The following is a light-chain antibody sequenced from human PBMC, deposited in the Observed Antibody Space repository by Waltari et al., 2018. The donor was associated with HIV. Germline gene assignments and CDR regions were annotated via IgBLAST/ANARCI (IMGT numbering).Light chain of an antibody. Sequence: QSVLTQPPSASGTPGQRVTISCSGSSSNIGSNTVNWYQQLPGTAPKLLSFSNNQRPPCGPDRVSGAKSGTSASLAISGLQSEDEADYYCAAWDDSLNGPVFGGGTKLTVL. J-gene: IGLJ2*01. CDR1: SSNIGSNT. CDR2: SNN. CDR3: AAWDDSLNGPV. V-gene: IGLV1-44*01.